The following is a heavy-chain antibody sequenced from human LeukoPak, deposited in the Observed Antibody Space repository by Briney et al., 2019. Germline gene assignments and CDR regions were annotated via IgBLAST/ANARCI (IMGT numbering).Heavy chain of an antibody. CDR2: ISGSGGST. CDR1: GFTFSSYA. D-gene: IGHD3-22*01. J-gene: IGHJ4*02. CDR3: AKARNYYDSSGYYDY. Sequence: GGSPRLSCAASGFTFSSYAMSWVRQAPGKGLEWVSAISGSGGSTYYADSVKGRFTISRDNSKNTLYLQMNSLRAEDTAVYYCAKARNYYDSSGYYDYWGQGTLVTVSS. V-gene: IGHV3-23*01.